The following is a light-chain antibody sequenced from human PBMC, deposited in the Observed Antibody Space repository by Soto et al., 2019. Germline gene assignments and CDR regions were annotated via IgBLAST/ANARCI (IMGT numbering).Light chain of an antibody. CDR2: GAS. CDR3: QQFDNSPSYT. CDR1: QSVSSHY. V-gene: IGKV3-20*01. J-gene: IGKJ2*01. Sequence: EIVLTQSPGTLSLSPGERATLSCRASQSVSSHYLAWYQQKPGQAHRLLIYGASSRVTGIPDRFSGSGSGADFTLTISRLEPEDFAVYFCQQFDNSPSYTFGQGTKLEIK.